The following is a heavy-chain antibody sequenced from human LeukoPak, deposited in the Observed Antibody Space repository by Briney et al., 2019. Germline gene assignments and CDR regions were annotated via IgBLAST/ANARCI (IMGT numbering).Heavy chain of an antibody. CDR3: ARDGDSSGYYAAFDI. Sequence: GGSLRLSCAASGFTFDDYGMSWVRQAPGKGLEWVSGINWNGGSTGYADSVKGRFTISRDNAKNSLYLQMNSLRDEDTAVYYCARDGDSSGYYAAFDIWGQGTMVTVSS. CDR1: GFTFDDYG. J-gene: IGHJ3*02. CDR2: INWNGGST. D-gene: IGHD3-22*01. V-gene: IGHV3-20*04.